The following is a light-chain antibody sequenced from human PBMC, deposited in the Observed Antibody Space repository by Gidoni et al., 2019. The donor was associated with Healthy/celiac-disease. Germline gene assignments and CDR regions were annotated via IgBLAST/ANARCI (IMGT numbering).Light chain of an antibody. Sequence: DIQMTQSPSSLSASVGDRVTLTCRASQSISSYLNWYQQKPGKAPKLLIYAASSLQSGVPPRFSGSGSGTDFTLTISSLQPEDFATYYCQQSYSTPFTFGPGTKVEIK. V-gene: IGKV1-39*01. CDR3: QQSYSTPFT. CDR1: QSISSY. CDR2: AAS. J-gene: IGKJ3*01.